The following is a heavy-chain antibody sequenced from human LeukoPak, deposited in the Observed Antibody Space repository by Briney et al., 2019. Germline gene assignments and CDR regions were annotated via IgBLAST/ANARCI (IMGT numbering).Heavy chain of an antibody. D-gene: IGHD3-10*01. J-gene: IGHJ4*02. Sequence: PSETLSLTCAVSGGSMSSGDYSWSWIRQPPGKGLEWIGYIYYSGSTYNNPSLKSRVTISVDRSKNQFSPKLSSVTAADTAVYYCARARGDYYGSGRVFDYWGQGTLVTVSS. CDR2: IYYSGST. V-gene: IGHV4-30-2*01. CDR3: ARARGDYYGSGRVFDY. CDR1: GGSMSSGDYS.